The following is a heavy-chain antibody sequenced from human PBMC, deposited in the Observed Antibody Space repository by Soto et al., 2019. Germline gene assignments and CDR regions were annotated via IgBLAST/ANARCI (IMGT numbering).Heavy chain of an antibody. CDR3: ARAPLAMVRGAAFNWFDP. D-gene: IGHD3-10*01. V-gene: IGHV4-30-2*01. CDR1: GGSISSGGYS. J-gene: IGHJ5*02. Sequence: SETLSLTCAVSGGSISSGGYSWSWIRQPPGKGLEWIGYIYHSGSTYYNPSLKSRVTISVDRSKNQFSLKLSSVAAADTAVYYCARAPLAMVRGAAFNWFDPWGQGTLVTVSS. CDR2: IYHSGST.